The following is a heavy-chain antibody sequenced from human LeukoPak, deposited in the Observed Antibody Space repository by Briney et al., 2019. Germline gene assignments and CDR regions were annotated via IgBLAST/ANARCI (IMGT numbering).Heavy chain of an antibody. CDR3: ARHRRLLWFGEFFDY. CDR1: GGSFSGYY. CDR2: INRSGST. Sequence: SETLSLTCAVYGGSFSGYYRSWIRQPPGKGLEWIGEINRSGSTNYNPSLKSRVTISVDTSKNQFSLKLSSVTAADTAVYYCARHRRLLWFGEFFDYWGQGTLVTVSS. V-gene: IGHV4-34*01. J-gene: IGHJ4*02. D-gene: IGHD3-10*01.